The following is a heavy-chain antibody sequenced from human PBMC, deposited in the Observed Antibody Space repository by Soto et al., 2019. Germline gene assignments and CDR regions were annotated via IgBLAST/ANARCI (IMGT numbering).Heavy chain of an antibody. V-gene: IGHV4-4*02. CDR1: GVSISSGNW. CDR3: ARYRAASGTYYCDN. J-gene: IGHJ4*02. Sequence: QVQLQESGPGLVKPSGTLSLTCAVSGVSISSGNWWSWVRQPPGKGLEFIGEIHHSGSANYNPSLKSRLSMSVDKSKNQCSLNLGSVSAADTAVYYCARYRAASGTYYCDNWGLGTLVTVSS. CDR2: IHHSGSA. D-gene: IGHD3-3*01.